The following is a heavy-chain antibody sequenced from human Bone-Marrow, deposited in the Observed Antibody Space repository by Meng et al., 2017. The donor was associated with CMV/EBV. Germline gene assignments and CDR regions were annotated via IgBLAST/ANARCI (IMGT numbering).Heavy chain of an antibody. CDR1: GGSISSSSYY. J-gene: IGHJ4*02. Sequence: SETLSLTCTVSGGSISSSSYYWGWIRQPPGKGLEWIGSIYYSGSTNYNPSLKSRVTISVDMSKNQFSLKLSSVTAADTAVYYCARGRLAARPFDYWGQGTLVTVSS. V-gene: IGHV4-39*07. D-gene: IGHD6-6*01. CDR3: ARGRLAARPFDY. CDR2: IYYSGST.